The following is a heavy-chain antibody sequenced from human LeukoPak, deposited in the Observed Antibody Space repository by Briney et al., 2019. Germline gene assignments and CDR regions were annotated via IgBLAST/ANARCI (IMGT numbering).Heavy chain of an antibody. V-gene: IGHV1-18*01. J-gene: IGHJ6*03. CDR1: GYTFTSYG. D-gene: IGHD3-9*01. CDR3: ARLPPRRGILTATGYYYMDV. Sequence: GASVKVSCKASGYTFTSYGISWGRQAPGQGLEWMGGVSAYNGNTNYAQKLQGRVTMTTDTSTSTAYMELRSLRSDDTAVYYCARLPPRRGILTATGYYYMDVWGKGTTVTVSS. CDR2: VSAYNGNT.